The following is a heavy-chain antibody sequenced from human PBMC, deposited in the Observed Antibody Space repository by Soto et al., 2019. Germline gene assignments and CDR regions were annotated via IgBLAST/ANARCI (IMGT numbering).Heavy chain of an antibody. CDR1: GGTFSGYA. J-gene: IGHJ3*02. CDR3: ARDGGYCSSTSPRDCDAFDI. V-gene: IGHV1-69*13. D-gene: IGHD2-2*01. Sequence: GXSVKVSCEASGGTFSGYAISWVRQAPGQGLEWMGGIIPIFGTANYAQKFQGRVTITADESTSTAYMELSSLRSEDTAVYYCARDGGYCSSTSPRDCDAFDIWGQGTMVTVSS. CDR2: IIPIFGTA.